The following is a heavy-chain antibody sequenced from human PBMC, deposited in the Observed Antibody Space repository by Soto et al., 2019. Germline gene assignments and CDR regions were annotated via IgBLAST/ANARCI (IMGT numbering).Heavy chain of an antibody. D-gene: IGHD5-18*01. Sequence: GAPVKVSSKASGFSFTSYSMHWVRPAPGQKLERMGWINAGNGNTKYSQKFQGRVTITRDTSASTAYMELSSLRSEDTAVYYCARGDVDTAMGGYYYYCGMDVWGQGTTVTVSS. CDR2: INAGNGNT. V-gene: IGHV1-3*01. CDR1: GFSFTSYS. J-gene: IGHJ6*02. CDR3: ARGDVDTAMGGYYYYCGMDV.